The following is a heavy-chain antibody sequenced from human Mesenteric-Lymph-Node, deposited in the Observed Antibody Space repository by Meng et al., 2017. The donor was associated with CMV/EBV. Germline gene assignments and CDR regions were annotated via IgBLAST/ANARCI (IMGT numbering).Heavy chain of an antibody. CDR3: ARDDDYSNYPRYYYYYGMDV. V-gene: IGHV3-23*01. D-gene: IGHD4-11*01. Sequence: GGSLRLSCAASGFTFSTYAMNWVRQAPGKGLEWVSTIDDSGGSPYYADSVKGRFTISRDNAKNSLYLQMNSLRAEDTAVYYCARDDDYSNYPRYYYYYGMDVWGQGTTVTVSS. CDR1: GFTFSTYA. J-gene: IGHJ6*02. CDR2: IDDSGGSP.